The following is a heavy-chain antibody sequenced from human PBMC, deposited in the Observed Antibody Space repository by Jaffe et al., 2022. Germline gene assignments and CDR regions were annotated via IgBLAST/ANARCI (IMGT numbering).Heavy chain of an antibody. CDR3: ARGGSPIY. D-gene: IGHD3-16*01. CDR2: INPDGNEK. J-gene: IGHJ4*02. CDR1: GFTFSTYW. Sequence: EVQLVESGGGLVQPGESLRVSCAVSGFTFSTYWMTWVRQAPGKGLEWVATINPDGNEKYYVDSVKGRFTISRDNAKKSLYLQMSSLRAEDTATYYCARGGSPIYWGQGTLVTVSS. V-gene: IGHV3-7*05.